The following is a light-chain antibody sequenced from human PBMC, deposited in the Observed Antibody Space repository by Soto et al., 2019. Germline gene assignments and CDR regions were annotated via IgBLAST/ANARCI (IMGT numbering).Light chain of an antibody. CDR3: QKYSSVIT. J-gene: IGKJ5*01. Sequence: DIQMTQSPSSLSASVGDRVTITCRASQGISNFLAWYQQKPGKVPKLLISAASTLQSGVPSRFSGSGSGTDLTLTITSLQPEDVATYYCQKYSSVITFGQGKRLEIK. CDR1: QGISNF. V-gene: IGKV1-27*01. CDR2: AAS.